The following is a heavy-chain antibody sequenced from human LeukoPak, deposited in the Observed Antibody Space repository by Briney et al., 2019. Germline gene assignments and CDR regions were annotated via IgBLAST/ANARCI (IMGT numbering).Heavy chain of an antibody. V-gene: IGHV3-43D*03. J-gene: IGHJ3*02. Sequence: GGSLRLSCAASGFTFDDYAMHWVRQAPGKGLEWVSLITWNGGSTYYADSVKGRFTVSRDNSKNSLFLQMNSLRAEDTAVYYCAREIQWLAYAFDIWGQGTMVTVSS. CDR1: GFTFDDYA. CDR3: AREIQWLAYAFDI. CDR2: ITWNGGST. D-gene: IGHD6-19*01.